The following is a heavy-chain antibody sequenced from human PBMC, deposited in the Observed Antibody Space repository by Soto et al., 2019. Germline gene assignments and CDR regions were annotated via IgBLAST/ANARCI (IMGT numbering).Heavy chain of an antibody. CDR1: GGSISSYY. CDR2: IYYSGST. V-gene: IGHV4-59*01. D-gene: IGHD3-3*01. CDR3: ARTEVNYDFWSGYYSGQNMDV. Sequence: PSETLSLTCTVSGGSISSYYWSWIRQPPGKGLEWIGYIYYSGSTNYNPSLKSRVTISVDTSKNQFSLKLSSVTAADTAVYYCARTEVNYDFWSGYYSGQNMDVWSQGTTVTVS. J-gene: IGHJ6*02.